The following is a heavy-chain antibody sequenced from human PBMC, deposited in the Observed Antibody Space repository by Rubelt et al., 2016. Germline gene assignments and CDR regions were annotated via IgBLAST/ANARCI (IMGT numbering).Heavy chain of an antibody. Sequence: QVQLVQSGAEVKKPGASVKVSCKASGYTFTSYGISWVRQAPGQGLEWMGWISAYNGNTNYAQKVQGRVTMTTDTATSTAYRELRSLRSDDTAVYYCARRDGYNWDDAFDIWGQGTMVTVSS. CDR1: GYTFTSYG. CDR2: ISAYNGNT. J-gene: IGHJ3*02. V-gene: IGHV1-18*01. CDR3: ARRDGYNWDDAFDI. D-gene: IGHD5-24*01.